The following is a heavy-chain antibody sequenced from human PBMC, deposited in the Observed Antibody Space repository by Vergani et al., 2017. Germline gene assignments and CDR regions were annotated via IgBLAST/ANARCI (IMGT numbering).Heavy chain of an antibody. CDR3: AKDMGLYYYGSGSPPAIDY. Sequence: EVQLLESGGGLVQPGGSLRLSCAASGFTFSSYWMHWVRQAPGKGLEWVSGISWNSGSFGYADSVKGRFTISRDNAKNSLFLQMNSLRAEDTALYYCAKDMGLYYYGSGSPPAIDYWGQGTLVTVSS. V-gene: IGHV3-9*01. CDR2: ISWNSGSF. J-gene: IGHJ4*02. CDR1: GFTFSSYW. D-gene: IGHD3-10*01.